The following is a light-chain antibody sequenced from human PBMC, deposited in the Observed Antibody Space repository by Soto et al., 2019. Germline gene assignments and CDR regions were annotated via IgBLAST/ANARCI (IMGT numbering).Light chain of an antibody. J-gene: IGKJ2*01. CDR3: QEYNSDPYT. CDR1: QGISNY. V-gene: IGKV1-27*01. Sequence: DIQMTQSPSSLSASVGDRVTITCRASQGISNYLAWYQQKPGKVPKLLIYAASTLQSGVPSRFSGRRSRTDFTLTISSLQPEDVATHYCQEYNSDPYTFGQGTKMQIK. CDR2: AAS.